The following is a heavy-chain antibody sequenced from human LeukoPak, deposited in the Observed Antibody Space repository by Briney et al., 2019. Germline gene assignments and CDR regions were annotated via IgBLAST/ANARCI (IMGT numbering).Heavy chain of an antibody. CDR1: GGSISSYY. CDR2: IYTSGST. Sequence: PSETLSLTCTVSGGSISSYYWGWIRQPAGKGLEWIGRIYTSGSTNYNPSLKSRVTMSVDTSKNQFSLKLSSVTAADTAVYYCARARSSSPYYYYYDMDVWGKGTTVTVSS. J-gene: IGHJ6*03. V-gene: IGHV4-4*07. D-gene: IGHD6-6*01. CDR3: ARARSSSPYYYYYDMDV.